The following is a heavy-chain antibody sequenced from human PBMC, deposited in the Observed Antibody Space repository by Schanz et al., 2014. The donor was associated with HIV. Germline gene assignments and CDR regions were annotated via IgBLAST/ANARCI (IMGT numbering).Heavy chain of an antibody. CDR1: GGSFSAYY. CDR2: INHSGVT. J-gene: IGHJ4*02. CDR3: ARGSGLDY. D-gene: IGHD3-10*01. V-gene: IGHV4-34*01. Sequence: QVHLQQWGAGLLKPSETLSLTCTVYGGSFSAYYWSWLRQPPGEGLEWIVEINHSGVTNYNPSLRSRVTIAVDTSKNQFSLKLTSVTAADTAVYYCARGSGLDYWGQGTLVTVSS.